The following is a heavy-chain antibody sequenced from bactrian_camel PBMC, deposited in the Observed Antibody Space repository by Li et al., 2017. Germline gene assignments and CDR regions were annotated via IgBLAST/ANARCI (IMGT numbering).Heavy chain of an antibody. D-gene: IGHD6*01. J-gene: IGHJ4*01. CDR3: ATDGPGGGAWYIDY. CDR2: IDSGGDST. V-gene: IGHV3S40*01. CDR1: GFSFDNNA. Sequence: QLVESGGGVVQPGGSLRLSCVVSGFSFDNNAMNWVRQARGKGLEWVSAIDSGGDSTYYADSVKGRFTISRDNARNTVYLQMTSLKTEDTAVYYCATDGPGGGAWYIDYWGQGTQVTVS.